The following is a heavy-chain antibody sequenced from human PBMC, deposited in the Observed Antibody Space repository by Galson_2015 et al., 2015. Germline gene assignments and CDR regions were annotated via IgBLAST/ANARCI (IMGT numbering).Heavy chain of an antibody. CDR3: ATDQRQNYFDY. V-gene: IGHV3-33*01. J-gene: IGHJ4*02. CDR1: GIRFRNYG. Sequence: SLRPSCATSGIRFRNYGMHWVRQAPGKGLEWVAIIYYDGSNKFYADSVRGRFTISRDNSKSTLFLQMNNLRAEDAALYYCATDQRQNYFDYWGQGTLVTVSS. CDR2: IYYDGSNK.